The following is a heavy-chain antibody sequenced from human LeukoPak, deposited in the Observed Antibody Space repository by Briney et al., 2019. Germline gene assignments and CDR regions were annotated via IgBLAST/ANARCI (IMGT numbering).Heavy chain of an antibody. CDR1: GYTFTGYY. CDR3: AILACSGGSCYSGGTFDY. Sequence: GASVKVSCKASGYTFTGYYMHWVRQAPGQGLEWMGWINTNSGGTNYAQEFQGRVTMTRDTSISTAYMELSRLKSDDTAVYYCAILACSGGSCYSGGTFDYWGQGTLVTISS. CDR2: INTNSGGT. J-gene: IGHJ4*02. D-gene: IGHD2-15*01. V-gene: IGHV1-2*02.